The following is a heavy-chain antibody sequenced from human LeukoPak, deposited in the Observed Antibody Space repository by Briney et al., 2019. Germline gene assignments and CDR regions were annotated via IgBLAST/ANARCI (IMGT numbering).Heavy chain of an antibody. CDR1: TGSISTYY. Sequence: SETLSLTCTISTGSISTYYWTWIRQPPGKGLEWVGYIYYTGSTNYNPSLKSRVTISVDTSKNQFSLKLTSVTAADTAVYYCARAVGTDGYNLWVYWGQGTLVTVSS. CDR3: ARAVGTDGYNLWVY. V-gene: IGHV4-59*12. CDR2: IYYTGST. J-gene: IGHJ4*02. D-gene: IGHD5-24*01.